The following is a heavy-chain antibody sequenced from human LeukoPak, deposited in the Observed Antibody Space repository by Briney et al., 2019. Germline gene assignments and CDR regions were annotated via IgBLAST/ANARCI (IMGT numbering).Heavy chain of an antibody. CDR3: ATDDYGPAGY. J-gene: IGHJ4*02. Sequence: GGSLRLSCVASGFTFRQYWMSWVRQAPGKGLEWVANMNGDGREKYYVDSVRGRFTISRDSAKNSLYLQMNSLRVEDTAVYYCATDDYGPAGYGGQGTLVTVSS. CDR1: GFTFRQYW. D-gene: IGHD4-17*01. V-gene: IGHV3-7*01. CDR2: MNGDGREK.